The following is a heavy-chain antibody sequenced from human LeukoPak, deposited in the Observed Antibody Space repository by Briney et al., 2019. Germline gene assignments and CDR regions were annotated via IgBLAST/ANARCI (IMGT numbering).Heavy chain of an antibody. CDR2: IYYSGST. D-gene: IGHD3-3*02. CDR3: ARLLGPADAFDI. Sequence: SSETLSLTCTVSGGSISSSSYYWGWIRQPPGKGLEWIGSIYYSGSTYYNPSLKSRVTISVDTSKNQFSLKLSSVTAADTAVYYCARLLGPADAFDIWGRGTMVTVSS. CDR1: GGSISSSSYY. V-gene: IGHV4-39*07. J-gene: IGHJ3*02.